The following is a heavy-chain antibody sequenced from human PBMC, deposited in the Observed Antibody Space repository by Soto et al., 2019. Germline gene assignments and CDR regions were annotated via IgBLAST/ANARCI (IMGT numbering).Heavy chain of an antibody. CDR3: ASLSSGWYFVY. V-gene: IGHV3-23*01. CDR2: ISGSGGST. CDR1: GFTFSSYA. D-gene: IGHD6-19*01. J-gene: IGHJ4*02. Sequence: EVQLLESGGGLVQPGGSLRLSCAASGFTFSSYAMSWVRQAPGKGLEWVSIISGSGGSTYYADSVKGRFTISRDDSKNRVYLQMNSLRAEDTAVYYCASLSSGWYFVYWGQGTLVTVSS.